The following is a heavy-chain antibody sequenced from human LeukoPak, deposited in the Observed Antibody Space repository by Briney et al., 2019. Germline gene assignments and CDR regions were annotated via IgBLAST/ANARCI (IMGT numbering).Heavy chain of an antibody. CDR3: AREGTSGTHLNWFDP. V-gene: IGHV4-59*01. Sequence: SETLSLTCTVSGGSISSYYWSWIRQPPGKGLEWIRHIYGSGSTNYNPSLKSRVTLSVDTSKNQFSLKLSSVTAADTAVYYCAREGTSGTHLNWFDPWGQGTLVTVSS. CDR2: IYGSGST. D-gene: IGHD1-1*01. CDR1: GGSISSYY. J-gene: IGHJ5*02.